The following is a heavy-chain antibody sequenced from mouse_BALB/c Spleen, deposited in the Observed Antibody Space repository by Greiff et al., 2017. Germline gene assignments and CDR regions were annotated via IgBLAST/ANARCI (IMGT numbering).Heavy chain of an antibody. V-gene: IGHV5-6-5*01. CDR3: ARGEADDGYIYAMDY. D-gene: IGHD2-3*01. CDR1: GFTFSSYA. J-gene: IGHJ4*01. Sequence: EVHLVESGGGLVKPGGSLKLSCAASGFTFSSYAMSWVRQTPEKRLEWVASISSGGSTYYPDSVKGRFTISRDNARNILYLQMSSLRSEDTAMYYCARGEADDGYIYAMDYWGQGTSVTVSS. CDR2: ISSGGST.